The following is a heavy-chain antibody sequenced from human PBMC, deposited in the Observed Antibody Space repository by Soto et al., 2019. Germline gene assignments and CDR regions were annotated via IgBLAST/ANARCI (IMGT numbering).Heavy chain of an antibody. CDR2: ISGDGGNT. V-gene: IGHV3-23*01. CDR3: ARDAGDSDDMFAY. CDR1: GFTFRNSG. D-gene: IGHD4-17*01. Sequence: EVQLLESGGGLVQPGGPLRLSCVASGFTFRNSGIAWFRQAPGEGLDWVSTISGDGGNTHYADSVKGRFSISRDNSKNTLYLQMNNLRAEDTAMYFCARDAGDSDDMFAYWGQGTQVTVSS. J-gene: IGHJ4*02.